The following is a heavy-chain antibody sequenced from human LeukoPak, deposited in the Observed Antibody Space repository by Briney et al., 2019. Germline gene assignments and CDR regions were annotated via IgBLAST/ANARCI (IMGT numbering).Heavy chain of an antibody. CDR3: ATSRVWSDYWGYFDY. J-gene: IGHJ4*02. D-gene: IGHD3-3*01. V-gene: IGHV4-59*01. CDR2: IYHSGST. CDR1: GGSIIGYY. Sequence: SETLSLTCTVSGGSIIGYYWNWIRQPPGKGLDWIGYIYHSGSTNYNPSLKSRVTISVDTSKTQISLKLRAVTAADTAVYYCATSRVWSDYWGYFDYWGQGTLVTVSS.